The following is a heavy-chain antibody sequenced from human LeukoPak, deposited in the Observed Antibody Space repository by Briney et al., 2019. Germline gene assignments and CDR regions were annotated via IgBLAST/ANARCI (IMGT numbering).Heavy chain of an antibody. J-gene: IGHJ5*02. D-gene: IGHD3-3*01. Sequence: GGSLRLSCAASGFTFSNYWMSWVRRAPGKGLEWVANIKDDGSEKYHVDSVNGRFTISRDNAENSLYLQMNSLRDEDTAVYYCARGPWPLEWLLNWFDPWGQGTLVTVPS. CDR3: ARGPWPLEWLLNWFDP. CDR1: GFTFSNYW. CDR2: IKDDGSEK. V-gene: IGHV3-7*01.